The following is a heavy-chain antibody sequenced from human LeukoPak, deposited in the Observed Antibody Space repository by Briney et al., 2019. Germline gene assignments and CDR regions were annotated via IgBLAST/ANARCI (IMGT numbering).Heavy chain of an antibody. CDR1: RYSFTGFG. CDR2: MNPNSGNT. Sequence: ASVKVSCKASRYSFTGFGINWVRQASGQGLEWMGWMNPNSGNTGYAEKFQGRVTITGNTSISTVYMELSSLTSDDTALYYCARGPLIGEHYHYYLDVWGTGTTITVSS. D-gene: IGHD7-27*01. J-gene: IGHJ6*03. CDR3: ARGPLIGEHYHYYLDV. V-gene: IGHV1-8*03.